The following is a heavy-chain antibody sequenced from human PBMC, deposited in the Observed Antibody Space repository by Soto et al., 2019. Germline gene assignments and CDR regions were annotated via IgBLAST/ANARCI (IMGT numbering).Heavy chain of an antibody. CDR2: IYYSGST. CDR3: ARLRAKAYYYYGMDV. V-gene: IGHV4-39*01. CDR1: GGSISSSSYY. J-gene: IGHJ6*02. Sequence: SETLSLTXTVSGGSISSSSYYWGWIRQPPGKGLEWIGSIYYSGSTYYNPSLKSRVTISVDTSKNQFSLKLSSVTAADTAVYYCARLRAKAYYYYGMDVWGQGTTVTVS.